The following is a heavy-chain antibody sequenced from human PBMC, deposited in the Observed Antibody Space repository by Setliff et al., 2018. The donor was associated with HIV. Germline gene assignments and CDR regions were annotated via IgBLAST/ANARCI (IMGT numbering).Heavy chain of an antibody. CDR3: AREMAATAHPDDPYFQH. Sequence: PGGSLRLSCSTSGFNFRDSWMSWLRLAPGKGLEGVANISPDESERYSVDSVRGRFTVSRDNAKSSLYLQMSGLRAEDTAVYYCAREMAATAHPDDPYFQHWCQGTLLTVSS. CDR2: ISPDESER. V-gene: IGHV3-7*01. J-gene: IGHJ1*01. D-gene: IGHD6-13*01. CDR1: GFNFRDSW.